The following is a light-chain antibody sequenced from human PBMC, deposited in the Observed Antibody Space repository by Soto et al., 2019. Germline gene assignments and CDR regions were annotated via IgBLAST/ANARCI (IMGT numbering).Light chain of an antibody. Sequence: QSALTQPASVSGTPGQSITIACTGASSDVGGFDHVSWYQQHPGKVPRLLIYDVSSRPSGVSDRFSGSKSGNTASLTISGLKAEDEADYYCNSFTTTNTYVFVTGTKLTVL. J-gene: IGLJ1*01. CDR3: NSFTTTNTYV. CDR1: SSDVGGFDH. V-gene: IGLV2-14*03. CDR2: DVS.